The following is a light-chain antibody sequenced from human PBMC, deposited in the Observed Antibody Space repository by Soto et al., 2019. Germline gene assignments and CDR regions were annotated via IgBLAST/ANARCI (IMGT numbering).Light chain of an antibody. CDR2: EVS. CDR3: RSYTSSTTLV. V-gene: IGLV2-14*01. J-gene: IGLJ2*01. CDR1: SSDFGGYNY. Sequence: QSALTQPASVSGSPGQSITISCTGTSSDFGGYNYVSWYQQHPGKVPKLMIYEVSDRPSGVSNRFSASKSGNTASLTISGLQAEDEADYYCRSYTSSTTLVFGGGTKLTVL.